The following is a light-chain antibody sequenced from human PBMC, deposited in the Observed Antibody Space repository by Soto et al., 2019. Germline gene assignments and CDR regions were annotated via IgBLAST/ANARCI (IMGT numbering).Light chain of an antibody. CDR3: QQYDNLPLT. Sequence: DIQMTQSPSSLSASVEDRVTITCQASQDISNYLNWYQQKPWKAAKLLIYDASNLETGVPSRFSGSGSGTDFTFTISSLQAEDIATYYCQQYDNLPLTFGGGTKVEIK. CDR2: DAS. V-gene: IGKV1-33*01. J-gene: IGKJ4*01. CDR1: QDISNY.